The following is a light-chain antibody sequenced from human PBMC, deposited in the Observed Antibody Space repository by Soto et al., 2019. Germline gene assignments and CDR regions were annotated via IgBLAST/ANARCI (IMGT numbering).Light chain of an antibody. CDR1: QTISSW. J-gene: IGKJ5*01. CDR3: QQRCNSIT. CDR2: DAS. V-gene: IGKV1-5*01. Sequence: DIQMTQSPSTLSASVVERVTITCRASQTISSWLAWYQQKPGKAPKFLMYDASTLESGVPSRFSGSGSGTEFTLTISSLEPEDFAVYYCQQRCNSITFGQGTRLEIK.